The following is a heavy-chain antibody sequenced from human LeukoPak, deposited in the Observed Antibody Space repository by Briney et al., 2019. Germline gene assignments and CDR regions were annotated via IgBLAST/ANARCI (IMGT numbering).Heavy chain of an antibody. V-gene: IGHV3-15*01. D-gene: IGHD2-2*02. CDR2: IKSKSERGTT. Sequence: GGSLRLSCAASGFTFSNGWMSWVRQAPGKGLEWVGRIKSKSERGTTDYPAPVEGRFTISRDGSTNTVYLHMNSLKTEDTAVYFCTSNLYRSTSSCYTLDNWGQGTLVAVSP. CDR1: GFTFSNGW. J-gene: IGHJ4*02. CDR3: TSNLYRSTSSCYTLDN.